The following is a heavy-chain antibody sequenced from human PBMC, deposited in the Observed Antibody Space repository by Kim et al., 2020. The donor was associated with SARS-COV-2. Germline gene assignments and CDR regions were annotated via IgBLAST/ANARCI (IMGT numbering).Heavy chain of an antibody. D-gene: IGHD4-17*01. Sequence: GGSLRLSSAASGFTFSSYGMHWVRQAPGKGLEWVAVISYDGSNNYADSVKGRFTVSRDNSKNTLYLQMNSLRVDDTAVYYCAKGDYAYWGQGTLVTVSS. CDR3: AKGDYAY. CDR1: GFTFSSYG. J-gene: IGHJ4*02. V-gene: IGHV3-30*18. CDR2: ISYDGSN.